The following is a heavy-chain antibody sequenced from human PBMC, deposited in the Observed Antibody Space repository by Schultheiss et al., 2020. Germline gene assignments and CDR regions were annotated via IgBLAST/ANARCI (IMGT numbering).Heavy chain of an antibody. D-gene: IGHD3-22*01. V-gene: IGHV2-5*01. CDR2: IYWNDDK. CDR3: AHSIYYYDSSGYRQNWFDP. CDR1: GFSLSTSGVG. J-gene: IGHJ5*02. Sequence: SGPTLVKPTQTLTLTCTFSGFSLSTSGVGVGWIRQPPGKALDWLALIYWNDDKRYSPSLKSRLTITKDTSKNQVVLTMTNMDPVDTATYYCAHSIYYYDSSGYRQNWFDPWGQGTLVTVSS.